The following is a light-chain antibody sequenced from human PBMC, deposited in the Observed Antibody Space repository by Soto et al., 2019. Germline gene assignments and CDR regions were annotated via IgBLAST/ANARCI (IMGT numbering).Light chain of an antibody. CDR1: QSVLFNSNSKNY. J-gene: IGKJ3*01. V-gene: IGKV4-1*01. CDR3: QQFYNTPFT. Sequence: DIVMTQSPDSLALSLGERATINCKASQSVLFNSNSKNYLAWYQQNPGQPPKLLIYWASTRESGVPDRFSGSGSGTDFTLTSSSLQAEDVAVYYCQQFYNTPFTFGPGTKVDIK. CDR2: WAS.